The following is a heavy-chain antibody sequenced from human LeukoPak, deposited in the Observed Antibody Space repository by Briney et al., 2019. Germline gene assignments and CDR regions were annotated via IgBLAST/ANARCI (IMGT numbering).Heavy chain of an antibody. V-gene: IGHV3-7*03. CDR3: AKDHSGSYFSFDY. D-gene: IGHD1-26*01. Sequence: GGSLRLSCAGSGFTFSDYSMGWVRQAPGKGLEWVANIKEDGNERYYVDSVKGRFTISRDNAQNSVHLQMNSLRAEDTAVYYCAKDHSGSYFSFDYWGQGTLVTVSS. CDR1: GFTFSDYS. CDR2: IKEDGNER. J-gene: IGHJ4*02.